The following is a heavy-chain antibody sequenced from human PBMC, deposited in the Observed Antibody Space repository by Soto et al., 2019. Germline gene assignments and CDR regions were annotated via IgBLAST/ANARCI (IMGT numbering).Heavy chain of an antibody. CDR1: GYAISNGFY. D-gene: IGHD6-13*01. CDR3: ASVAASVGYHNWLDP. CDR2: VFQSGST. J-gene: IGHJ5*02. V-gene: IGHV4-38-2*01. Sequence: PSETLSLICAASGYAISNGFYWGWIRQPPGKGLEWIGSVFQSGSTNYNPSLTSRVTVSVDRSRNQFSLKLSSVSAADTAVYYCASVAASVGYHNWLDPWGEGTL.